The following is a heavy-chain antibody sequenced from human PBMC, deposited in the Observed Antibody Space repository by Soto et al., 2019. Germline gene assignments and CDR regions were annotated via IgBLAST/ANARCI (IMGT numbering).Heavy chain of an antibody. Sequence: GGSLRLSCAASGFTFSSYAMSWVRQAPGKGLEWVSAISGSGGSTYYADSVKGRFTISRDNSKNTLYLQMNSLRAEDTAVYYCAKNDYVWGSYRYTYNWFDPWGQGTLVTAPQ. J-gene: IGHJ5*02. CDR2: ISGSGGST. CDR1: GFTFSSYA. D-gene: IGHD3-16*02. CDR3: AKNDYVWGSYRYTYNWFDP. V-gene: IGHV3-23*01.